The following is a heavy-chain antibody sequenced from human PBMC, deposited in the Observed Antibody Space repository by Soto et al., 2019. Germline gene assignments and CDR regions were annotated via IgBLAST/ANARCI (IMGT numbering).Heavy chain of an antibody. J-gene: IGHJ4*01. Sequence: VQLVESGGGVVQPGRSLRLSCAASGFTFSDYAMHWVRQAPGKGLEWVAVVSHDGRNTHYADSVKGRFTISRDSSKNTGSLEMTSRRAEDTAVYYCAKGGRQWLVTSDFNYWGHGALVTVSS. V-gene: IGHV3-30*18. D-gene: IGHD6-19*01. CDR3: AKGGRQWLVTSDFNY. CDR1: GFTFSDYA. CDR2: VSHDGRNT.